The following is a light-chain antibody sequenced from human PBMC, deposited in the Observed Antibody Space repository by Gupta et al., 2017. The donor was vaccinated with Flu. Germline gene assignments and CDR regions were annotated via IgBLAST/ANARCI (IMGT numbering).Light chain of an antibody. J-gene: IGLJ1*01. Sequence: QTALTQPASVSGSPGQSTTISCPGTSSDVGGYNYVSWYQQHPGKAPKLMIYEVSNRPSGVSNRFSGSKSGNTASLTISGLQAEDEADYYCSSYTSSSTLDVFGTGTKVTVL. CDR1: SSDVGGYNY. CDR2: EVS. V-gene: IGLV2-14*01. CDR3: SSYTSSSTLDV.